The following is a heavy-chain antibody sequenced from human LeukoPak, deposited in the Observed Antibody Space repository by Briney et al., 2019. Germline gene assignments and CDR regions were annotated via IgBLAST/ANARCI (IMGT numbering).Heavy chain of an antibody. V-gene: IGHV1-69*05. CDR3: AAAPYYDSSGYSYYYYYYYMDV. Sequence: SVKISCKASGGTFSSYAISSVRQAPGHRLEWMGRIIPIFGTANYAQKFQGRVTITTDDSTSTAYMELSSLTSEDPAVYYCAAAPYYDSSGYSYYYYYYYMDVWGKGTTVTVSS. CDR1: GGTFSSYA. CDR2: IIPIFGTA. J-gene: IGHJ6*03. D-gene: IGHD3-22*01.